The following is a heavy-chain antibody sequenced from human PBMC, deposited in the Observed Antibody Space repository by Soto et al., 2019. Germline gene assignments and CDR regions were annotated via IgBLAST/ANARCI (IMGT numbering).Heavy chain of an antibody. V-gene: IGHV4-30-2*01. Sequence: SETLSLTCAVSGGSISSGGYSWSWIRQPPGKGLEWIGYIYHSGSTYYNPSLKSRVTISVDRSKNQFSLKLSSVTAADTAVYYCARVTPQKLVLDYWGQGTLVTVSS. CDR2: IYHSGST. CDR3: ARVTPQKLVLDY. J-gene: IGHJ4*02. D-gene: IGHD6-13*01. CDR1: GGSISSGGYS.